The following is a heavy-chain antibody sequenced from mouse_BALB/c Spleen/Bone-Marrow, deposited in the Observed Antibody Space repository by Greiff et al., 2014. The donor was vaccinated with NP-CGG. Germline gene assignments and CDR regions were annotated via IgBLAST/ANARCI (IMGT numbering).Heavy chain of an antibody. D-gene: IGHD2-14*01. J-gene: IGHJ2*01. Sequence: VQLQQSGPELVKPGASVKMSCKASGYTFTDYYMDWGKQSHGESFEWIGRVNPYNGGTSYNQKFKGKATLTVDKSSSTAYMELNSLTSEDSAVYYCARRGRYDGDYFDYWGQGTTLTVSS. CDR3: ARRGRYDGDYFDY. CDR2: VNPYNGGT. V-gene: IGHV1-19*01. CDR1: GYTFTDYY.